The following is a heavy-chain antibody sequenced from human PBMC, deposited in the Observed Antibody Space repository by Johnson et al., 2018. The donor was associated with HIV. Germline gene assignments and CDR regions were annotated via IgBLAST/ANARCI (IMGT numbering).Heavy chain of an antibody. Sequence: MQLVESGGGVVQPGRSLRLSCAASGFTFSSYAMHWVRQAPGKGLEWVSAIGTAGDTYYPGSVKGRFTISRDNSKNTLYLQMNSLRAGDTAVYYCARLSGQQLVPRGGPFDIWGQGTMVTVSS. D-gene: IGHD6-13*01. CDR3: ARLSGQQLVPRGGPFDI. CDR1: GFTFSSYA. J-gene: IGHJ3*02. V-gene: IGHV3-13*01. CDR2: IGTAGDT.